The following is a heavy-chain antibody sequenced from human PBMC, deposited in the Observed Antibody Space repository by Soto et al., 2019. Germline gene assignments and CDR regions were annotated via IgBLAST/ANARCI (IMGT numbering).Heavy chain of an antibody. CDR2: ISGSAAYT. CDR1: GFTFSNFV. D-gene: IGHD3-10*01. V-gene: IGHV3-23*01. J-gene: IGHJ5*02. Sequence: GGSLRLSCAASGFTFSNFVMSWVRQAPGKGLEWVSSISGSAAYTYYADSVKGRFTISRDNSKNTLYVQMNSLRAEDTAVYYCAKDFGPYGSGSTPGPRGQGTLVTVSS. CDR3: AKDFGPYGSGSTPGP.